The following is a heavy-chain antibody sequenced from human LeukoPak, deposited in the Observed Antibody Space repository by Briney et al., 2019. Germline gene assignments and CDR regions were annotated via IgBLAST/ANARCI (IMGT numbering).Heavy chain of an antibody. CDR2: ISYDGSNI. D-gene: IGHD3-3*01. J-gene: IGHJ6*03. CDR1: GFTFRSYA. CDR3: ARGQRAHVEWSSYMDV. Sequence: GRSLRLSCAASGFTFRSYAMHWVRQAPGKGLEWMSVISYDGSNIYFAESVKGRFTISRDNSKNTLYLQMNSLRPEDTAVYYCARGQRAHVEWSSYMDVWGKGTTVTVSS. V-gene: IGHV3-30*04.